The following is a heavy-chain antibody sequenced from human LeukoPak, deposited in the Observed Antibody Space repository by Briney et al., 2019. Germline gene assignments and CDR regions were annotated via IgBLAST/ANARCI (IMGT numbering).Heavy chain of an antibody. D-gene: IGHD3-9*01. J-gene: IGHJ4*02. V-gene: IGHV3-43D*04. CDR3: ATSPHYDILTGYYLPFDY. Sequence: QPGGSLRLSCAASGFTFDDYAMHWVRQAPGKGLEWVSLISWDGGSTYYADSVKGRFTISRDNSKNSLYLQMNSLIAEDTALYYCATSPHYDILTGYYLPFDYWGQGTLVTVSS. CDR1: GFTFDDYA. CDR2: ISWDGGST.